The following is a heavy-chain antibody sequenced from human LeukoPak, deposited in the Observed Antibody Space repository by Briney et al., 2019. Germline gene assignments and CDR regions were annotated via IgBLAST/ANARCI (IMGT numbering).Heavy chain of an antibody. Sequence: GGSLRLSCAASGFTFSSNSMNWVRQAPGQGLELVSSISSSSSYIYYADSVKGRFTISRENAKNSLYLKMNSLRAEDTAVYYCASPGYYYDSSGYQLDAFDIWGQGTMVTVSS. D-gene: IGHD3-22*01. V-gene: IGHV3-21*01. CDR1: GFTFSSNS. CDR3: ASPGYYYDSSGYQLDAFDI. J-gene: IGHJ3*02. CDR2: ISSSSSYI.